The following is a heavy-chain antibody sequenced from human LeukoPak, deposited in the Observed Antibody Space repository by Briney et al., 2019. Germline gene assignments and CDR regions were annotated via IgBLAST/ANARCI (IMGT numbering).Heavy chain of an antibody. D-gene: IGHD4-23*01. J-gene: IGHJ3*02. CDR1: GGTFSSYT. CDR2: IIPILGIA. V-gene: IGHV1-69*02. Sequence: SAKVSCKASGGTFSSYTISWVRQAPGQGLEWMGRIIPILGIANYAQKFQGRVTITADKSTSTAYMELSSLRSEDTAVYYCARTMTTVVTAGPLAFDIWGQGTMVTVSS. CDR3: ARTMTTVVTAGPLAFDI.